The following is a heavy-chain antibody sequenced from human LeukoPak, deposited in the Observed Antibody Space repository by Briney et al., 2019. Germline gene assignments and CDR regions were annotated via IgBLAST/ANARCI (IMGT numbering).Heavy chain of an antibody. CDR2: IYYSGST. CDR3: ARLGWYSYGFGY. J-gene: IGHJ4*02. Sequence: SETLSLTCTVSGGSISSSSYYWGWIRQPPGKGLEWIGSIYYSGSTYYNPSLKSRVTISVDTSKNQFSVKLSSVTAADTAVYYCARLGWYSYGFGYWGQGTLVTVSS. V-gene: IGHV4-39*01. D-gene: IGHD5-18*01. CDR1: GGSISSSSYY.